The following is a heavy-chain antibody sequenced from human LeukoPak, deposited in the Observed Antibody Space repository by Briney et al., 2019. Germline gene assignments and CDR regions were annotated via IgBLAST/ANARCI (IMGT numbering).Heavy chain of an antibody. CDR3: ARDGLTGAFDY. J-gene: IGHJ4*02. CDR1: GGSISSGGYY. D-gene: IGHD1-20*01. Sequence: SETLSLTCTVSGGSISSGGYYWSWIRQHPGKGLEWIGYIYYSGSTYYNPSLKSRVTISVDTSKNQFSLKLSSVTAADTAVYYCARDGLTGAFDYWGQRTLVTVCS. V-gene: IGHV4-31*03. CDR2: IYYSGST.